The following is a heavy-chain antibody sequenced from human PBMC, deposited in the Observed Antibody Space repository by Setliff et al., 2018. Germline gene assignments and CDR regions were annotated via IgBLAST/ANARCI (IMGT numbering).Heavy chain of an antibody. V-gene: IGHV3-11*04. Sequence: GGSLRLSCAASGFSFSYFYMSWVRQAPGKGLEWLSKISGDVITIFYADSVRGRFTISRDNAKNSVFLQMNSLRADDTAVYYCARDGVYYAMDVWGQGTTVTVSS. CDR3: ARDGVYYAMDV. CDR1: GFSFSYFY. CDR2: ISGDVITI. J-gene: IGHJ6*02.